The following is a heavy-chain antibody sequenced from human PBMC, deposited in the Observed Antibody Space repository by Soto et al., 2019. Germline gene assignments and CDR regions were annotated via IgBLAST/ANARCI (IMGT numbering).Heavy chain of an antibody. CDR1: GFTFSSYS. CDR2: ISSSSSYI. D-gene: IGHD4-17*01. J-gene: IGHJ3*02. CDR3: ARGLRPWGGDAFDI. Sequence: GGSLRLSCAASGFTFSSYSMNWVRQAPGKGLEWVSSISSSSSYIYYADSVKGRFTISRDNAKNSLYLQMNSLRAEDTAVYYCARGLRPWGGDAFDIWGQGTMVTVSS. V-gene: IGHV3-21*01.